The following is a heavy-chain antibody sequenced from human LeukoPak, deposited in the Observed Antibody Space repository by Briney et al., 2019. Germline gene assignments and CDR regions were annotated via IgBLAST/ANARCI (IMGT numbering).Heavy chain of an antibody. CDR2: ISGSGGSA. J-gene: IGHJ4*02. Sequence: GGSLRLSCAASGFTFSSYVMSWIRQAPGKGLEWVSGISGSGGSAYYADSVKGRFTISRDNSKNTLYLQMNSLRAEDTAVYYCAKEGSAAAGTGEDYWGQGTLVTVSS. V-gene: IGHV3-23*01. CDR3: AKEGSAAAGTGEDY. D-gene: IGHD6-13*01. CDR1: GFTFSSYV.